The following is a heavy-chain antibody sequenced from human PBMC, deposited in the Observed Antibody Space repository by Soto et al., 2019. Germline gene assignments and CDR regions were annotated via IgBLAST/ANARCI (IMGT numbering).Heavy chain of an antibody. CDR3: ARAPQLVAPAATGFDS. J-gene: IGHJ4*02. D-gene: IGHD2-2*01. Sequence: PGGSLRLSCAASGFPFSTYSMSWVRQAPGKGLEWISYISASTLTIFYADSVKGRFTISRDTAQNSLYLQMNSLRDEDTAVYYCARAPQLVAPAATGFDSWGQGTLVTVS. CDR1: GFPFSTYS. V-gene: IGHV3-48*02. CDR2: ISASTLTI.